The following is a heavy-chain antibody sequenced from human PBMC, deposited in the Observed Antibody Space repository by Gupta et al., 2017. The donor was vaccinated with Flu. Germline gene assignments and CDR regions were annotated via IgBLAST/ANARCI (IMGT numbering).Heavy chain of an antibody. CDR1: GFTFPRAY. J-gene: IGHJ1*01. CDR2: IKSKVDGGTT. CDR3: TTDLSYAEFFQH. Sequence: EVQLVESGGGFVKPGGSLRLSCAASGFTFPRAYMTWVRQTPERGLEWVGRIKSKVDGGTTEFAAAVKGRFTISRDDFKDTVFLQMRSLKTEDTGVYYCTTDLSYAEFFQHWGQGTPVTVSS. V-gene: IGHV3-15*01.